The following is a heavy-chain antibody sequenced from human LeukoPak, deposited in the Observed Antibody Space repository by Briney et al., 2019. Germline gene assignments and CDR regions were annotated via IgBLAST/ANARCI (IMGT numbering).Heavy chain of an antibody. CDR3: ARDTSYGDYAFDY. D-gene: IGHD4-17*01. Sequence: PSETLSLTCTVSGGSISGYYWSWIRQPPGKGLEWIGEINHSGSTNYNPSLKSRVTISVDTSKNQFSLKLSSVTAADTAVYYCARDTSYGDYAFDYWGQGTLVTVSS. V-gene: IGHV4-34*01. CDR2: INHSGST. CDR1: GGSISGYY. J-gene: IGHJ4*02.